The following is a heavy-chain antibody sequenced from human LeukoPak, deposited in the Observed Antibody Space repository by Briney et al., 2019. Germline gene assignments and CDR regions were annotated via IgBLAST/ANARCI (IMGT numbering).Heavy chain of an antibody. D-gene: IGHD1-26*01. CDR3: ARGQPLWELYGPDFQH. V-gene: IGHV1-3*01. J-gene: IGHJ1*01. Sequence: ASVKVSCKASGYTFTSYAMHWVRQAPGQRLEWMGWINAGNGNTKYSQKFQGRVTITRDTSASTAYMELGSLRSEDTAVYYCARGQPLWELYGPDFQHWGQGTLVTVSS. CDR1: GYTFTSYA. CDR2: INAGNGNT.